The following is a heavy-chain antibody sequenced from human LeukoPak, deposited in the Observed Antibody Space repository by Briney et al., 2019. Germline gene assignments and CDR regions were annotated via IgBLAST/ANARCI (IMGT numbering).Heavy chain of an antibody. J-gene: IGHJ4*02. CDR2: INPNSGGT. CDR1: GYTFTGYY. Sequence: ASVKVSCKASGYTFTGYYMHWVRQSPGQGLEWMGWINPNSGGTNYAQTFQGRVTMTRDTSISTAYMELSRLRSDDTAVYYCARDKGYCSGGSCYRDYWGQGTLVTVSS. CDR3: ARDKGYCSGGSCYRDY. V-gene: IGHV1-2*02. D-gene: IGHD2-15*01.